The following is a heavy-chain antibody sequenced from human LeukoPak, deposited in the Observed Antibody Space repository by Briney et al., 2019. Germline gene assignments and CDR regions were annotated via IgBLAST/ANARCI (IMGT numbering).Heavy chain of an antibody. CDR3: ARGPPFYGSGKGYFDY. CDR1: GYTFTGYY. J-gene: IGHJ4*02. Sequence: ASVKVSCKASGYTFTGYYMHWVRQAPGQGLEWMGRTNPNSGGTNYAQKFQGRVTMTRDTSISTAYMELSRLRSDDTAVYYCARGPPFYGSGKGYFDYWGQGTLVTVSS. CDR2: TNPNSGGT. V-gene: IGHV1-2*06. D-gene: IGHD3-10*01.